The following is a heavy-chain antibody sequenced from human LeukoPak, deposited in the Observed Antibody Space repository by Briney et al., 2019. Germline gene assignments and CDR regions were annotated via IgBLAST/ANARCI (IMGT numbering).Heavy chain of an antibody. Sequence: PSETLSLTCAVYGGSFSGTYWTGFAKPQGKGLKWMGETNHSGSNNYNPSLKSRVTISVDTSKNQFSLKLSSVAAADTAVYYCARAYGDQRTAFNWFDPWGQGTLVTVSS. CDR3: ARAYGDQRTAFNWFDP. J-gene: IGHJ5*02. CDR1: GGSFSGTY. CDR2: TNHSGSN. D-gene: IGHD4-17*01. V-gene: IGHV4-34*01.